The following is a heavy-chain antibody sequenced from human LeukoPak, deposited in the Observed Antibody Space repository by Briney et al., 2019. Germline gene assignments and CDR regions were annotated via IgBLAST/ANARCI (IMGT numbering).Heavy chain of an antibody. CDR3: ASSAYESSGYGGYYMDV. V-gene: IGHV4-38-2*02. J-gene: IGHJ6*03. CDR2: IYHSGST. Sequence: SSETLSLTCTVSGYSISSGYYWGWIRQPPGKGLEWIGSIYHSGSTYYNPSLKSRVTISVDTSKNQFSLKLSSVTAADTAVYYCASSAYESSGYGGYYMDVWGKGTTVTVSS. CDR1: GYSISSGYY. D-gene: IGHD3-22*01.